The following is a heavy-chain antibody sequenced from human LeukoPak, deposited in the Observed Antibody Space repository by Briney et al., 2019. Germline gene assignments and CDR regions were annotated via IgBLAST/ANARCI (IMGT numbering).Heavy chain of an antibody. CDR3: AKGTVWLPYYFDY. V-gene: IGHV3-23*01. CDR1: GFPFSRYA. CDR2: ISGSGGST. Sequence: GGSLRLSCAASGFPFSRYAMSWVRQAPGKGLEWVSAISGSGGSTYYADSVKGRFTISRDNSKNTLYLQMNSLRAEDTAVYYCAKGTVWLPYYFDYWGQGTLVTVSS. J-gene: IGHJ4*02. D-gene: IGHD5-24*01.